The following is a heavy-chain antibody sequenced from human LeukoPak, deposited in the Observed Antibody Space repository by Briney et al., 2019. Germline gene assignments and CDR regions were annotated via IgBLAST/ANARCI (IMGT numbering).Heavy chain of an antibody. CDR2: IYYSGST. Sequence: SETLSLTCTVSGGSISSSSYYWGWIRQPPGKGLEWIGSIYYSGSTYYNPSLKSRVTMSVDTSKNQFSLKLSSVTAADTAVYYCARDRYYYDSSGYSLDYWGQGTLVTVSS. J-gene: IGHJ4*02. D-gene: IGHD3-22*01. CDR3: ARDRYYYDSSGYSLDY. V-gene: IGHV4-39*07. CDR1: GGSISSSSYY.